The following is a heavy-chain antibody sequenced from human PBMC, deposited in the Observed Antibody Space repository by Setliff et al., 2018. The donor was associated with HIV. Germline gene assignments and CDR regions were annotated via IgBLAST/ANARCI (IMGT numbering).Heavy chain of an antibody. CDR1: GYSFINHA. D-gene: IGHD3-22*01. CDR2: INVGSGKT. J-gene: IGHJ4*02. CDR3: ARVPRWYYYDSSGYPDY. V-gene: IGHV1-3*01. Sequence: ASVKVSCKASGYSFINHATHWVRQAPGQRLEWMGWINVGSGKTQYSQEFQGRVTITRDTSASTAYMELSSLRSEDTAVYYCARVPRWYYYDSSGYPDYWGQGTLVTVSS.